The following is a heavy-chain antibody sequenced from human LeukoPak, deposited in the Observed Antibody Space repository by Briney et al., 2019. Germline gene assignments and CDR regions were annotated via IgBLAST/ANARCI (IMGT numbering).Heavy chain of an antibody. CDR3: ARCYSSSSDRDY. D-gene: IGHD6-13*01. J-gene: IGHJ4*02. CDR1: GGSFSGYD. V-gene: IGHV4-34*01. CDR2: INHSGST. Sequence: SETLSLTCAVYGGSFSGYDWSWIRQPPGKGLEWIGEINHSGSTNYNPSLKSRVTISVDTSKNQFSLKLSSVTAADTAVYYCARCYSSSSDRDYWGQGTLVTVSS.